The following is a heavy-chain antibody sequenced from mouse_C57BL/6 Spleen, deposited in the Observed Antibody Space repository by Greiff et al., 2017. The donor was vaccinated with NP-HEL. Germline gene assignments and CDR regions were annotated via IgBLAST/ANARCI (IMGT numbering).Heavy chain of an antibody. CDR1: GFNIKDDY. CDR2: IDPENGDT. V-gene: IGHV14-4*01. J-gene: IGHJ1*03. CDR3: TTGSSPCWYFDV. Sequence: EVQLQQSGAELVRPGASVKLSCTASGFNIKDDYMHWVKQRPEQGLEWIGWIDPENGDTEYASKFQGKATITADTSSNTAYLQLSSLTSEDTAVYSCTTGSSPCWYFDVWGTGTTVTVSS. D-gene: IGHD1-1*01.